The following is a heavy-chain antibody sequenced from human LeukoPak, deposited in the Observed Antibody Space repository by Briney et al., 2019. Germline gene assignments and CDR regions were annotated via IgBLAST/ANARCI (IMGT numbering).Heavy chain of an antibody. J-gene: IGHJ4*02. V-gene: IGHV1-2*02. CDR1: GGTFSSYA. Sequence: GASVKVSCKASGGTFSSYAISWVRQAPGQGLEWMGGINPNTGGTNSAQKFQGRVTMTRDTSISTAYMELKRLSSDDTAVYYCARDLDYWGQGTLVIVSS. CDR3: ARDLDY. CDR2: INPNTGGT.